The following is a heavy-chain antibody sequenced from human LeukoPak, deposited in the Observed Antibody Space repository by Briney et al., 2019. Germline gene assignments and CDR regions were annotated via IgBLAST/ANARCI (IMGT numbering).Heavy chain of an antibody. CDR2: IYYSGST. CDR1: GGSFSGYY. D-gene: IGHD3-10*01. Sequence: PSETLSLTCAVYGGSFSGYYWSWIRQPAGKGLEWIGYIYYSGSTNYNPPLKSRVTISVDTSKNQCSLKLSSVTAADTAVYYGARGARDTMVRATKGDYWYFDLWGRGTLVSVSS. CDR3: ARGARDTMVRATKGDYWYFDL. J-gene: IGHJ2*01. V-gene: IGHV4-59*01.